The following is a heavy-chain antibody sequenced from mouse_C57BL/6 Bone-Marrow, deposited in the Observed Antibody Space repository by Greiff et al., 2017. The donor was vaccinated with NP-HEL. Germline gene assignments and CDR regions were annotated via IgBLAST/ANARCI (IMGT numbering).Heavy chain of an antibody. Sequence: VQLQQSGAELVKPGASVKISCNASGYAFRRYWLNWVKQRPGQGLAWIGPIYPCDGDTNYNGKFKGKATLTADKSSSTAYMQLSSLTSEDSAVYFGAIHYYGSREFSYYAMDDWGQGTSVTVSS. V-gene: IGHV1-80*01. J-gene: IGHJ4*01. D-gene: IGHD1-1*01. CDR2: IYPCDGDT. CDR3: AIHYYGSREFSYYAMDD. CDR1: GYAFRRYW.